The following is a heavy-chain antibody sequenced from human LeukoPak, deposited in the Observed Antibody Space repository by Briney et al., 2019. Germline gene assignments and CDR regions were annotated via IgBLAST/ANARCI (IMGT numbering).Heavy chain of an antibody. Sequence: GGSLRLSCAASGFSFSSYWMSWVRQAPGKGLEWVANIKQDGSEKYYVDSVKGRFTISRDNAKNSLYLQMNGLTAEDTAVYYCARKFGIVAAGTGDYWGQGTLVTVSS. J-gene: IGHJ4*02. D-gene: IGHD6-13*01. CDR2: IKQDGSEK. V-gene: IGHV3-7*01. CDR3: ARKFGIVAAGTGDY. CDR1: GFSFSSYW.